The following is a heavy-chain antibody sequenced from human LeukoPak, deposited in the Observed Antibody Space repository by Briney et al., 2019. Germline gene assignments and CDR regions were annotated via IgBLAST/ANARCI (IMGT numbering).Heavy chain of an antibody. D-gene: IGHD2-15*01. CDR1: GFTVSSNY. Sequence: GGSLRLSCAASGFTVSSNYMSWVRQAPGKGLEWVSVIYSGGSTYYADSVKGRFTISRDNSKNTLYLQMNSLRAEDTAVYYCARSVVVVADLYYFDYWGQGTLVTVSS. CDR3: ARSVVVVADLYYFDY. V-gene: IGHV3-53*01. J-gene: IGHJ4*02. CDR2: IYSGGST.